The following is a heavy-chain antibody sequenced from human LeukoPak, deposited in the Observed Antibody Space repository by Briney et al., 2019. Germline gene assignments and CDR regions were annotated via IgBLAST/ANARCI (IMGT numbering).Heavy chain of an antibody. CDR2: IYSSGTT. V-gene: IGHV4-59*01. CDR3: ARDNPGIAAAGTFDP. Sequence: YIYSSGTTNYHPSLNSRVTISVDTSKNQFSLKLSSVTAADTAVYYCARDNPGIAAAGTFDPWGQGTLVTVSS. J-gene: IGHJ5*02. D-gene: IGHD6-13*01.